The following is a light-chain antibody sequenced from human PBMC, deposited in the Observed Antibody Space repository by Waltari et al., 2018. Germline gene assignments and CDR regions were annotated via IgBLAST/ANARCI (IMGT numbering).Light chain of an antibody. CDR1: NIGRKT. Sequence: YVLTQPPSVSVTPGRTARIPCGGNNIGRKTVHWYQQKPCKAPVWVGYEDKERPSGIPERLSASTSGNTATLTISGVAAGDEADYYCQVWDRTGDHVIFGGGTKLTVL. CDR2: EDK. V-gene: IGLV3-21*03. J-gene: IGLJ2*01. CDR3: QVWDRTGDHVI.